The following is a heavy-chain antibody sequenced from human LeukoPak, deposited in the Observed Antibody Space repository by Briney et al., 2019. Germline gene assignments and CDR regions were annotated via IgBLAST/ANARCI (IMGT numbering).Heavy chain of an antibody. V-gene: IGHV4-30-4*01. D-gene: IGHD2-21*02. Sequence: SETLSLTCTVSGGSISSGDYYWSWIRQPPGKGLEWIGYIYYSGSTYYNPSLKSRVTISVDTSKNQFSLKLSSVTAADTGIYYCARRRKVPAQRAGDAFDIWGQGTMVTASS. J-gene: IGHJ3*02. CDR2: IYYSGST. CDR3: ARRRKVPAQRAGDAFDI. CDR1: GGSISSGDYY.